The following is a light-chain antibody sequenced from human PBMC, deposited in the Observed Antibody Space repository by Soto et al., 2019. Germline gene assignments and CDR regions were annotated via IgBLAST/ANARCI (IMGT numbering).Light chain of an antibody. Sequence: EIVLTQSPGTLTLSPGERATLSCRASQSVGSSFLAWYRQKPGQPPRLLIFDASSRATGIPDRFSVSGSGTDFTLTITRLEPEDFAVYYFQQYRRLPWTFGQGTQVEIK. CDR1: QSVGSSF. J-gene: IGKJ1*01. CDR3: QQYRRLPWT. V-gene: IGKV3-20*01. CDR2: DAS.